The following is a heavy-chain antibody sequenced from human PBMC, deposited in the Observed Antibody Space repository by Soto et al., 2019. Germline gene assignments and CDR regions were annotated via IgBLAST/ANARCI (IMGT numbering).Heavy chain of an antibody. V-gene: IGHV3-30*18. J-gene: IGHJ4*02. D-gene: IGHD1-26*01. CDR1: GFTFSSYG. Sequence: SLRLSCGSSGFTFSSYGMHWVRQAPGKGLEWVAAISYDGSNKYYVDSVKGRFTISRDNSKNTLYVQMNSLRAEDTAVYYCAKDLYSGTSHPDYWGQGTLVTVSS. CDR2: ISYDGSNK. CDR3: AKDLYSGTSHPDY.